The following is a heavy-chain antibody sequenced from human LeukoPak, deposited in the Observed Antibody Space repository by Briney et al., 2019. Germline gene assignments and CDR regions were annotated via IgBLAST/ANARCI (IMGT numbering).Heavy chain of an antibody. CDR2: IYASGGA. J-gene: IGHJ4*02. CDR1: GFDVSDNF. Sequence: PGGSLRLSCVASGFDVSDNFMLWIRQAPGQGLEWISIIYASGGAFHSESVKGRFSAFRDTSKNTIFLQMNNLRADDTAMYYCVRRHDYWGQGTLVTVSS. V-gene: IGHV3-53*01. CDR3: VRRHDY.